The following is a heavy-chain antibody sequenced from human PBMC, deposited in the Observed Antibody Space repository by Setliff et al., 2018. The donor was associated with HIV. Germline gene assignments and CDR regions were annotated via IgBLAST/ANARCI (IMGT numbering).Heavy chain of an antibody. D-gene: IGHD6-19*01. CDR2: IYTSGST. J-gene: IGHJ4*02. Sequence: SETLSLTCTVSGGSISSGSYYWSWIRQPAGKGLEWIGRIYTSGSTNYNPSLKSRVTRSVNTSKNQFSLKVNSVPAADTAVYYCARSPRIGVAGEFEYWGQGTLVTVSS. CDR3: ARSPRIGVAGEFEY. V-gene: IGHV4-61*02. CDR1: GGSISSGSYY.